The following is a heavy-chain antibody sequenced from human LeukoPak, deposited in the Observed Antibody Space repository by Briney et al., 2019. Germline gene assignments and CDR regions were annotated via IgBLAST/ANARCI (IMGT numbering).Heavy chain of an antibody. CDR1: GFTFSGYS. J-gene: IGHJ4*02. V-gene: IGHV3-21*01. CDR2: FGTRSTSI. D-gene: IGHD3-3*02. CDR3: AREVSKGFDF. Sequence: GGSLRLSCTASGFTFSGYSMNWLRQAPGKGLEWVSSFGTRSTSIYHAGSVKGRFPISRDNAKNSLYLQMNSLRAEDTALYYCAREVSKGFDFWGQGTLVTVSS.